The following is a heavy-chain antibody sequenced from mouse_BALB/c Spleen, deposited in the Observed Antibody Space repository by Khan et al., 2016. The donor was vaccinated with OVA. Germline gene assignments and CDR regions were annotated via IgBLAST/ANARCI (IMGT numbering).Heavy chain of an antibody. CDR2: ISSDGDYT. CDR1: GFTFSTYA. J-gene: IGHJ3*01. D-gene: IGHD2-1*01. Sequence: EVELVESGGGLVKPGGSLKLSCAASGFTFSTYAMSWVRQTPEKRLEWVATISSDGDYTYYPDNVTGRFTISRDNAKNTLYLQMSGLRSEDTAMYYCARSPYGNFAYWGQGTLVTGSA. CDR3: ARSPYGNFAY. V-gene: IGHV5-9-3*01.